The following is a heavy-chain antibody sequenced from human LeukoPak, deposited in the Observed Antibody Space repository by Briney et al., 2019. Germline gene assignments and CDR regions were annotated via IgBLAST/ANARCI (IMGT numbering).Heavy chain of an antibody. J-gene: IGHJ3*02. D-gene: IGHD1-7*01. V-gene: IGHV1-18*01. CDR2: ISAYNGNT. Sequence: ASVKVSCKASGYTFTSYGISWVRQAPGQGLEWMGWISAYNGNTNYAQKLQGRVTMTTDTSTSTAYMELRSLRSDDTAVYYCARSRRGTTGRDAFDIWGQGTMVTVSS. CDR1: GYTFTSYG. CDR3: ARSRRGTTGRDAFDI.